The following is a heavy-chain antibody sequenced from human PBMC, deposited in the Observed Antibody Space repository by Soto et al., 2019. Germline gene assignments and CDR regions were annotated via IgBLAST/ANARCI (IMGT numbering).Heavy chain of an antibody. CDR3: ARVDRGALGY. CDR2: IYYIGST. Sequence: PSETLSLTCTVSGGSISSYYWTWIRQSPGKGLEWIGYIYYIGSTNYQPSLKSRVTISVDMSKNQFYLKLNSVTAADTAVYYCARVDRGALGYWGPGTLVTVSS. V-gene: IGHV4-59*01. CDR1: GGSISSYY. J-gene: IGHJ4*02.